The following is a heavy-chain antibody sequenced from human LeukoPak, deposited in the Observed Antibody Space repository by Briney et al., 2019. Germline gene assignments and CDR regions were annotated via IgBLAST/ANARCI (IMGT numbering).Heavy chain of an antibody. Sequence: GGSLRLSCAASGSTFSSYSLNWVRQAPGKGLEWVSFISSSSITIYYADSVKGRFTISRDNAEKSLYLQMNSLRAEDTAVYYCARDRGGSYSAIDYWGQGTLVTVSS. CDR2: ISSSSITI. CDR1: GSTFSSYS. D-gene: IGHD2-15*01. J-gene: IGHJ4*02. V-gene: IGHV3-48*04. CDR3: ARDRGGSYSAIDY.